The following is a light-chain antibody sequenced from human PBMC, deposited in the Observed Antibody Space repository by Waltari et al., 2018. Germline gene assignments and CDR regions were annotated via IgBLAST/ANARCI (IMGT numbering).Light chain of an antibody. CDR3: QQYYDAPRT. J-gene: IGKJ1*01. CDR2: GAS. CDR1: QSVLYSSNNKNY. V-gene: IGKV4-1*01. Sequence: DIVMTQSPDSLAVSLGERATINCKSSQSVLYSSNNKNYLAWYRQKPGQPPQLPIYGASTRESGVPDRFSGSGSGTDFTLTISSLQAEDVAVYYCQQYYDAPRTFGQGTKVEIK.